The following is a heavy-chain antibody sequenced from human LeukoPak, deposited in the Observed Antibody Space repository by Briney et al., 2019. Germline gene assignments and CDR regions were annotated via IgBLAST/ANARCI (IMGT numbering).Heavy chain of an antibody. CDR2: INHTGST. Sequence: PSETLSLTCAVYGESFSRYYWSWIRQPPGKGLEWIGEINHTGSTNYNPSLKSRVTISVDTSKNQFSLKLSSVTAADTAVYYCARGSPSGDIVVVPAAMKSAVWFDPWGQGTQVTVSS. D-gene: IGHD2-2*01. CDR3: ARGSPSGDIVVVPAAMKSAVWFDP. CDR1: GESFSRYY. V-gene: IGHV4-34*01. J-gene: IGHJ5*02.